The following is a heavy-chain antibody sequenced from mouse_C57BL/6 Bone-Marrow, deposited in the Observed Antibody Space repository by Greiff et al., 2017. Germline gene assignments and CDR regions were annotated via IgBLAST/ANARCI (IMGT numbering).Heavy chain of an antibody. CDR2: INPSSGYT. CDR1: GYTFTSYW. CDR3: ASLLWLRREDY. D-gene: IGHD2-2*01. Sequence: QVQLQQSGAELAKPGASVKLSCKASGYTFTSYWMHWVKQRPGQGLEWIGYINPSSGYTKYNQKFKDKATLTADKSSSTAYMQLSRLTYEDSAVYYCASLLWLRREDYWGQGTTLTVSS. J-gene: IGHJ2*01. V-gene: IGHV1-7*01.